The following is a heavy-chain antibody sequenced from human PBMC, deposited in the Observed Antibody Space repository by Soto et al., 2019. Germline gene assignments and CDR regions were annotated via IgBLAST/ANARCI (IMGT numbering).Heavy chain of an antibody. J-gene: IGHJ3*02. CDR3: AKDNQNGGYPPSAFDI. CDR1: GFTFSSYA. D-gene: IGHD4-17*01. CDR2: ISGSGGST. V-gene: IGHV3-23*01. Sequence: EVQLLESGGGLVQPGGSLRLSCAASGFTFSSYAMSWVRQAPGKGLEWVSAISGSGGSTYYADSVKGRFTISRDNSKNTLYLQMNSLRAEDTAVYYCAKDNQNGGYPPSAFDIWGQGTMVTVSS.